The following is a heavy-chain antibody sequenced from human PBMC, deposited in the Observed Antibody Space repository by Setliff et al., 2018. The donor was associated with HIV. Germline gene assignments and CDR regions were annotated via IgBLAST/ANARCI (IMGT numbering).Heavy chain of an antibody. D-gene: IGHD2-8*01. V-gene: IGHV3-33*06. CDR1: GFTFSSYG. J-gene: IGHJ6*03. CDR2: IWYDGSNK. Sequence: GGSLRLSCAASGFTFSSYGMHWVRQAPGKGLEWVAVIWYDGSNKYYADSVKGRFTISRDNSKNTLYLQMNSLRAEDTAVYYCAKARGLATVLYYYYYMDVWGKGTTVTVSS. CDR3: AKARGLATVLYYYYYMDV.